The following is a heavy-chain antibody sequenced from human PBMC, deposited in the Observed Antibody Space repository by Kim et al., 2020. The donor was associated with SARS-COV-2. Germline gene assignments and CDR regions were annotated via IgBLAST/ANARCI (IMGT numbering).Heavy chain of an antibody. CDR3: ARDGAKRWLPPFDY. V-gene: IGHV1-18*01. Sequence: AQKLQGRVTMTTDTSTSTAYMGLRGLRSDDTAVYYCARDGAKRWLPPFDYWGQGTLVTVSS. J-gene: IGHJ4*02. D-gene: IGHD1-26*01.